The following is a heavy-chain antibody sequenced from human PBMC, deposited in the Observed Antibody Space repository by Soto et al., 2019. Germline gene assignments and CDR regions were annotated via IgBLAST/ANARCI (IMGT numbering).Heavy chain of an antibody. CDR3: ARKDKSGYFNWFDP. CDR2: IFPSDSDT. CDR1: GCRFTSYW. Sequence: GESLKISCRTSGCRFTSYWIAWVRQMPGKGLEWMGIIFPSDSDTRYSPSFQGQVTISADRSTSTVLLQWASLKASDTAVYFCARKDKSGYFNWFDPWGQGTLVTVSS. V-gene: IGHV5-51*01. D-gene: IGHD3-22*01. J-gene: IGHJ5*02.